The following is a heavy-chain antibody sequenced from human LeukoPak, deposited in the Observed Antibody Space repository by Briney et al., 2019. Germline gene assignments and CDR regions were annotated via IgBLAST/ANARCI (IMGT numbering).Heavy chain of an antibody. Sequence: GRSLRLSCAASRFTFSNYGIHWVSQAPGKGLEWVALIWYDGSNKFYADSVKGRFTISRDTSKNTLYLQMNSLRAEDTAVYYCARWRAGIAVAVDYWGQGTLVTVSS. J-gene: IGHJ4*02. V-gene: IGHV3-33*01. D-gene: IGHD6-19*01. CDR2: IWYDGSNK. CDR1: RFTFSNYG. CDR3: ARWRAGIAVAVDY.